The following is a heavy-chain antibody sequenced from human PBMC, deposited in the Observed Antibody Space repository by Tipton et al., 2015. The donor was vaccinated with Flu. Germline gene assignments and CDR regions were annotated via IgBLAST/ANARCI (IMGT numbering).Heavy chain of an antibody. CDR3: ARQIGGGDCY. CDR1: GFVFSRFS. D-gene: IGHD2-21*01. J-gene: IGHJ4*02. V-gene: IGHV3-7*03. Sequence: SLRLSCAASGFVFSRFSMNWVRQAPGKGLEWVANIKQDGSEKYYVDSVKGRFTISRDNAKNSLYLQMNSLRAEDTAVYYCARQIGGGDCYWGQGTLVTVSS. CDR2: IKQDGSEK.